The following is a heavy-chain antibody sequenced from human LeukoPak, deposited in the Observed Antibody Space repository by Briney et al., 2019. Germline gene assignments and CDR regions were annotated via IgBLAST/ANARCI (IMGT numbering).Heavy chain of an antibody. CDR2: MSYDGSNK. J-gene: IGHJ6*02. Sequence: GGSLRPSCAASGFTFSSYAMHWVRQAPGKGLEWVAVMSYDGSNKYYADSVKGRFTISRDNSKNTLYLQMNSLRAEDTAVYYCARASDGMDVWGQGTTVTVSS. CDR3: ARASDGMDV. CDR1: GFTFSSYA. V-gene: IGHV3-30-3*01.